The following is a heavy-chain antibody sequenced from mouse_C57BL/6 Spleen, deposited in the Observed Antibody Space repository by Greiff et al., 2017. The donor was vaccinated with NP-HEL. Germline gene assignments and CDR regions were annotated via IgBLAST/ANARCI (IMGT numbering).Heavy chain of an antibody. J-gene: IGHJ1*03. CDR3: AREEITTVVAHWYFDV. Sequence: EVQLVESGGGLVKPGGSLKLSCAASGFTFSSYAMSWVRQTPEKRLEWVATISDGGSYTYYPDNVKGRFTISRDNAKNNLYLQMSHLKSEDTAMYYCAREEITTVVAHWYFDVWGTGTTVTVSS. CDR2: ISDGGSYT. V-gene: IGHV5-4*01. D-gene: IGHD1-1*01. CDR1: GFTFSSYA.